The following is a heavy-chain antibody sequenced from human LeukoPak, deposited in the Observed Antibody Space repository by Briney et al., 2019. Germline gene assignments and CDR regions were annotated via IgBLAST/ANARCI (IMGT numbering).Heavy chain of an antibody. Sequence: SGGSLRLSCAASGFTVSSYYMNWVRQAPGKELEWVSVIYTGGGRYYADSVKGRFTISRDNSKNTPYLQMNSLRAEDTAVYYCARVAEGEQWLVHDWGQGTLVTVSS. D-gene: IGHD6-19*01. J-gene: IGHJ4*02. V-gene: IGHV3-53*05. CDR3: ARVAEGEQWLVHD. CDR1: GFTVSSYY. CDR2: IYTGGGR.